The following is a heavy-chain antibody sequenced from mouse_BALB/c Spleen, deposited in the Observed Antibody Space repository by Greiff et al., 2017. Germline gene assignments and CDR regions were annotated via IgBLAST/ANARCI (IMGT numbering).Heavy chain of an antibody. J-gene: IGHJ4*01. CDR2: IWSGGST. V-gene: IGHV2-2*02. CDR1: GFSLTSYG. CDR3: ARNERAYYRYSYAMDY. D-gene: IGHD2-14*01. Sequence: QVQLKQSGPGLVQPSQSLSITCTVSGFSLTSYGVHWVRQSPGKGLEWLGVIWSGGSTDYNAAFISRLSISKDNSKSQVFFKMNSLQANDTAIYYCARNERAYYRYSYAMDYWGQGTSVTGSS.